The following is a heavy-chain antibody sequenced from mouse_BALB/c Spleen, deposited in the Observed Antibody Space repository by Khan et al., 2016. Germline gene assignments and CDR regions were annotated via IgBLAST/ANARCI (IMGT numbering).Heavy chain of an antibody. CDR3: KGSYYGTNFDY. Sequence: QVQLQQSDAELVKPGASVKISCKASGYTFTDHAIHWVRQKPEQGLEWIGYVSPGSGDIDYNGKFTGKATLTADRSSSTAYMQLSSLTSEDSAVYFCKGSYYGTNFDYWGQGTTLTVSS. D-gene: IGHD1-1*01. CDR2: VSPGSGDI. V-gene: IGHV1S53*02. CDR1: GYTFTDHA. J-gene: IGHJ2*01.